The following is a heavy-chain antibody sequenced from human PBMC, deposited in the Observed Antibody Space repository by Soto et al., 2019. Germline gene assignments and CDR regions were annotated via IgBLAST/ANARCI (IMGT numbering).Heavy chain of an antibody. Sequence: WASVKVSCKASGFTFTSSAVQWVRQARGQRLEWIGWIVVGSGNTNYAQKFQERVTITRDMSTSTAYMELSSLRSEDTAVYYCAADLRGYDFWSGYYTGIDYLGQRTLLTVSS. V-gene: IGHV1-58*01. CDR2: IVVGSGNT. CDR3: AADLRGYDFWSGYYTGIDY. CDR1: GFTFTSSA. D-gene: IGHD3-3*01. J-gene: IGHJ4*02.